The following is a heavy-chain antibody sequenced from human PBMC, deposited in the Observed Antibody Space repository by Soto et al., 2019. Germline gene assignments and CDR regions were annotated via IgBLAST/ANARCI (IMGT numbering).Heavy chain of an antibody. CDR1: GFNFPTFW. J-gene: IGHJ6*02. Sequence: GESLKISCKHSGFNFPTFWIAWVRQMPGKGLEWMGTIYPDDSDTRYSPSFQGQVTISADKSIQTAYLQWGSLKASDSAFYCARGKYSSPRGGLDVWGQGTPVTVSS. D-gene: IGHD4-4*01. V-gene: IGHV5-51*01. CDR2: IYPDDSDT. CDR3: ARGKYSSPRGGLDV.